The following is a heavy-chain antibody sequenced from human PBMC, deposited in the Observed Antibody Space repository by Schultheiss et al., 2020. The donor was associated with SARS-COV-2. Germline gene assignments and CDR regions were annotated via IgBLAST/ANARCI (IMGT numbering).Heavy chain of an antibody. V-gene: IGHV1-18*01. J-gene: IGHJ6*02. CDR1: GYTFTSYG. CDR2: ISAYNGNT. CDR3: ALPGIAITRYYYYYGMDV. Sequence: ASVKVSCKASGYTFTSYGISWVRQAPGQGLEWMGWISAYNGNTNYAQKLQGRVTMTTDTSTSTAYMELSRLRSNDTAVYYCALPGIAITRYYYYYGMDVWGQGTTVTVSS. D-gene: IGHD6-13*01.